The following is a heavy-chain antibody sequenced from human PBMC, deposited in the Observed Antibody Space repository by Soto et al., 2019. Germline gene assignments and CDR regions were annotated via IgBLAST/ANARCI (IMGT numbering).Heavy chain of an antibody. V-gene: IGHV3-48*01. Sequence: GGSLRLSCAVSGFTFSTYSMNWVRQAPGKGLEWVSYISGGSKTKSYADSVKGRFTISRDNAKNSLYLQMNTLRAEDTAVYYCARDVDTAMVKILWFDPWGQGTLVTV. CDR1: GFTFSTYS. J-gene: IGHJ5*02. CDR3: ARDVDTAMVKILWFDP. CDR2: ISGGSKTK. D-gene: IGHD5-18*01.